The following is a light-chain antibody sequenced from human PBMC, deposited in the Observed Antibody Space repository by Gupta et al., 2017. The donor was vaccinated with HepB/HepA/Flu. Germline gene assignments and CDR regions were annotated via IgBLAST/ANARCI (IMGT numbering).Light chain of an antibody. J-gene: IGKJ1*01. CDR1: QSVSSSY. V-gene: IGKV3-20*01. CDR3: QQYGSSWT. Sequence: IVLTQSPGPLSLSPGERATLSCRASQSVSSSYLAWYQQNPGQAPRLLIYGASSRATGIPDRFSGSGSGTDFTLTISRLEPEDFAVYYCQQYGSSWTFGQGTKVEIK. CDR2: GAS.